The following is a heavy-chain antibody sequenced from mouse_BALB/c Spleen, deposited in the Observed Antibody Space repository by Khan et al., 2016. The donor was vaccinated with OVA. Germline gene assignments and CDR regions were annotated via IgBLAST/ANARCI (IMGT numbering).Heavy chain of an antibody. CDR2: MWGDGST. J-gene: IGHJ3*01. D-gene: IGHD2-2*01. Sequence: QVQRKQSGPGLVAPSQSLSITCTVSGLSLTNYGISWIRQPPGKGLEWLGVMWGDGSTNYHSALISRLSINKDNSKSQVFLKLNILQTDYTATYYCAIIYYGYDWFTYWGQGTLVTVSA. CDR3: AIIYYGYDWFTY. CDR1: GLSLTNYG. V-gene: IGHV2-3*01.